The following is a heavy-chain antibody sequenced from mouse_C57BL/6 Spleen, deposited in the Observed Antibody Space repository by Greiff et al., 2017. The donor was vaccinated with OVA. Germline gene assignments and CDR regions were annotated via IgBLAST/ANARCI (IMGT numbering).Heavy chain of an antibody. Sequence: EVKVVESGGGLVKPGGSLKLSCAASGFTFSDYGMHWVRQAPEKGLEWVAYISSGSSTIYYADTVKGRFTISRDNAKNTLFLQMTSLRSEDTAMYYCARLYDYDDASYAMDYWGQGTSVTVSS. J-gene: IGHJ4*01. V-gene: IGHV5-17*01. CDR3: ARLYDYDDASYAMDY. CDR2: ISSGSSTI. CDR1: GFTFSDYG. D-gene: IGHD2-4*01.